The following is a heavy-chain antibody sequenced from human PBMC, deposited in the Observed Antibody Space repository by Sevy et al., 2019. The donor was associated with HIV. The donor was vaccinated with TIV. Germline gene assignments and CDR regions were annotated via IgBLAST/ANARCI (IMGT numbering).Heavy chain of an antibody. J-gene: IGHJ4*02. Sequence: GGSLRLSCAASGFTFSSYGMHWVRQAPGKGLEWVALIWYDGTIKYYADSVKGRFTISRDNSKDTLFLQMNSLTPEDTARYYCARGGGYCGGDCYSIDYWGQGALVTVSS. CDR1: GFTFSSYG. V-gene: IGHV3-30*02. D-gene: IGHD2-21*02. CDR2: IWYDGTIK. CDR3: ARGGGYCGGDCYSIDY.